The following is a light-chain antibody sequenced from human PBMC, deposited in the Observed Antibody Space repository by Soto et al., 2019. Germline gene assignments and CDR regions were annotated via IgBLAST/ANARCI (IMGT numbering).Light chain of an antibody. CDR1: SSDVGGYNY. Sequence: QSALTQPASVSGSPGQSITISCTGTSSDVGGYNYVSWYQQHPGKAPKLMLYEVTDRPSGVSDRFSGSKSGNTASLTISGLQTEDEADYYCSLYTTSSTVFGTGTKLTVL. CDR2: EVT. V-gene: IGLV2-14*01. CDR3: SLYTTSSTV. J-gene: IGLJ1*01.